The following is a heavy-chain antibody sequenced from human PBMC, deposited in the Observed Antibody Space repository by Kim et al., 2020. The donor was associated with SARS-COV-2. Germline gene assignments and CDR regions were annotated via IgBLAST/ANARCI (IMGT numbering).Heavy chain of an antibody. CDR1: GGSFSGYY. CDR3: ARGHYCGSGSLGASGYGM. J-gene: IGHJ6*01. CDR2: INHSGST. Sequence: SETLSLTCAVYGGSFSGYYWSWIRQPPGKGLEWIGEINHSGSTNYNPSLKSRVTISVDTSKNQFSLKLSSVTAADTAVYYCARGHYCGSGSLGASGYGM. V-gene: IGHV4-34*01. D-gene: IGHD3-10*01.